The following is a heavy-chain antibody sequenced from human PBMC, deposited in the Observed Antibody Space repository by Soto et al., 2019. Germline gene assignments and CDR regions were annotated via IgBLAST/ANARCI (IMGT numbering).Heavy chain of an antibody. CDR2: INPIFGTA. CDR3: AHLNSGYDDY. Sequence: WASVKVSFKASGYTFTGYYMHWVRQAPGQGLEWMGWINPIFGTANYAQKFQGRVTITADESTSTAYMELSSLRSEDTAVYYCAHLNSGYDDYWGQGTLVTVSS. CDR1: GYTFTGYY. V-gene: IGHV1-69*13. J-gene: IGHJ4*02. D-gene: IGHD5-12*01.